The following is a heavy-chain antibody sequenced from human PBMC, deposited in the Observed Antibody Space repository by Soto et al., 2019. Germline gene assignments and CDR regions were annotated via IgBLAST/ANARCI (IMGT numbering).Heavy chain of an antibody. CDR1: GGSFGAYY. V-gene: IGHV4-34*01. Sequence: SETLALTCAVYGGSFGAYYWGWIRQPPGKGLEWIGEINHSGGTSYNPSLKSRVTISVDTSKSQFSLKLTSVTAADRAVYYCARGSVDTVDSSGFYEYWGPGTPVTVSS. D-gene: IGHD3-22*01. CDR3: ARGSVDTVDSSGFYEY. CDR2: INHSGGT. J-gene: IGHJ4*02.